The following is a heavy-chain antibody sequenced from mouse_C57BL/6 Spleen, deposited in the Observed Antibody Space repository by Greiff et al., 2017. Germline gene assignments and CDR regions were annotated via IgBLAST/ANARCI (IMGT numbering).Heavy chain of an antibody. Sequence: QVQLQQPGAELVRPGSSVKLSCKASGYTFTSYWMHWVKQRPIQGLEWIGNIDPSDSETHYNQKFKDKDTLTVDKSSSTAYMQLSSLTSEDSAVYYCARDDYTWFAYWGQGTLVTVSA. J-gene: IGHJ3*01. V-gene: IGHV1-52*01. D-gene: IGHD2-4*01. CDR2: IDPSDSET. CDR3: ARDDYTWFAY. CDR1: GYTFTSYW.